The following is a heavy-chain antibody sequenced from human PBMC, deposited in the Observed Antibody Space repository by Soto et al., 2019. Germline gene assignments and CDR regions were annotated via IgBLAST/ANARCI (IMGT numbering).Heavy chain of an antibody. D-gene: IGHD6-6*01. CDR3: ARTRLEYGSSSAFDI. CDR1: GYTFTSYG. CDR2: ISAYNGNT. V-gene: IGHV1-18*01. Sequence: ASVKVSCKASGYTFTSYGISWVRQAPGQGLEWMGWISAYNGNTNYAQKLQGRVTMTTDTSTSTAYMELRSLRSDDTAVYYCARTRLEYGSSSAFDIWGQGTMVTVSS. J-gene: IGHJ3*02.